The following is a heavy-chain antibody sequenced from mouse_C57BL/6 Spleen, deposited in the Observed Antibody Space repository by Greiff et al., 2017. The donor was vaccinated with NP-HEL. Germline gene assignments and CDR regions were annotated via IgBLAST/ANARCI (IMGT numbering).Heavy chain of an antibody. CDR3: ARGGYYGSSYNFDY. D-gene: IGHD1-1*01. Sequence: EVNLVESEGGLVQPGSSMKLSCTASGFTFSDYYMAWVRQVPEKGLEWVANINYDGSSTYYLDSLKSRFIISRDNAKNILYLQMSSLKSEDTATYYCARGGYYGSSYNFDYWGQGTTLTVSS. J-gene: IGHJ2*01. V-gene: IGHV5-16*01. CDR2: INYDGSST. CDR1: GFTFSDYY.